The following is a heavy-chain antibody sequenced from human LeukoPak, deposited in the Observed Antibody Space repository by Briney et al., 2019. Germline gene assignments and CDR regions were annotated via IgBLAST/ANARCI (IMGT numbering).Heavy chain of an antibody. D-gene: IGHD3-10*01. J-gene: IGHJ6*03. CDR2: MNPNSGNT. Sequence: ASVKVSCKASGYTFTGYDINWVRQATGQGLEWMGWMNPNSGNTGYAQKFQGRVTMTRNTSISTAYMELSSLRSEDTAVYYCARGHRTMVQGVTTHYYYYMDVWGKGTTVTISS. V-gene: IGHV1-8*01. CDR1: GYTFTGYD. CDR3: ARGHRTMVQGVTTHYYYYMDV.